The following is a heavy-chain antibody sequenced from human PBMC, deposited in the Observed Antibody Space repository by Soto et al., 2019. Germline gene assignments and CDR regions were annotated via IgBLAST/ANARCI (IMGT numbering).Heavy chain of an antibody. D-gene: IGHD3-3*01. Sequence: EVQLVESGGGLVQPGGSLRLSCAASGFTFSSYWMSWVRQAPGKGLEWVANIKQDGSEKYYVDSVKGRFTISRDNAKNSLYLQMNSLRAEDTAVYYCARWGTYYDFWSGYYTGTNHRQYYYYGMDVWGQGTTVTVSS. V-gene: IGHV3-7*01. CDR3: ARWGTYYDFWSGYYTGTNHRQYYYYGMDV. CDR2: IKQDGSEK. J-gene: IGHJ6*02. CDR1: GFTFSSYW.